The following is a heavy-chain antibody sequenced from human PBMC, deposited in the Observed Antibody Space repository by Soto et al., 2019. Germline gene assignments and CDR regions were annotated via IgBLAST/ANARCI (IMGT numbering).Heavy chain of an antibody. D-gene: IGHD2-2*02. CDR2: IIPIFNST. Sequence: QVQLVQSGAEVKTPGSSLKVSCKVSGSRFSNYVISWVRQAPGHGLEWLGRIIPIFNSTKYAQSFQCRVTITADKPTSTASLELSSLRSDDTAVYYCAREGRGKKAGYNGLVSLGYWGQGTLVTVSS. J-gene: IGHJ4*02. V-gene: IGHV1-69*06. CDR1: GSRFSNYV. CDR3: AREGRGKKAGYNGLVSLGY.